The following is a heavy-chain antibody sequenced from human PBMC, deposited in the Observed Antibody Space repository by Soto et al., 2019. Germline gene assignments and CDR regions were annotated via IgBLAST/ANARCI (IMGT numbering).Heavy chain of an antibody. D-gene: IGHD6-6*01. CDR2: ISQSGNT. J-gene: IGHJ4*02. V-gene: IGHV4-34*01. CDR1: SGSLSGYY. Sequence: SETLSLTCSIYSGSLSGYYWSWIRQPPGKGLEWIGEISQSGNTNYSPSLKSRVSISIDTSKKQFSLNLASVSAADTAVYYCARAPKVSGSSKTSPDFWGQGNLVRVSS. CDR3: ARAPKVSGSSKTSPDF.